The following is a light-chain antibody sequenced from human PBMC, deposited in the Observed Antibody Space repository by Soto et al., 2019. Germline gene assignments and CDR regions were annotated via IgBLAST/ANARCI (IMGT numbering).Light chain of an antibody. CDR1: SSDVGRYDY. Sequence: QSVLTQPASVSGSPGQSIAISCTGTSSDVGRYDYVSWYQHHPGKAPKLIIHEVSNRPSGVSDRFSGSKSGNTASLTISGLQPEDEADYYCSSYTTSNTRQIVFGTGTKVTVL. V-gene: IGLV2-14*01. J-gene: IGLJ1*01. CDR2: EVS. CDR3: SSYTTSNTRQIV.